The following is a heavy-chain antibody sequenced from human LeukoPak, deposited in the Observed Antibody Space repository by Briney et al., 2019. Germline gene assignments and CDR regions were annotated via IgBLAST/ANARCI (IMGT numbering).Heavy chain of an antibody. J-gene: IGHJ4*02. V-gene: IGHV4-31*03. CDR3: ARAAAPNFDY. CDR2: IYYSGST. CDR1: GGSISSGGYY. D-gene: IGHD6-13*01. Sequence: SETLSPSYTVSGGSISSGGYYWSWIRQHPGKGLEWIGYIYYSGSTYYNPSLKSRVTISVDTSKNQFSLKLSSVTAADTAVYYCARAAAPNFDYWGQGTMATVSS.